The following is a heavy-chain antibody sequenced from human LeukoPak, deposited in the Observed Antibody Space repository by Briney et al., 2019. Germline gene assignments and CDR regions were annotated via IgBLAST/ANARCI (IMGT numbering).Heavy chain of an antibody. J-gene: IGHJ6*02. V-gene: IGHV4-34*01. CDR2: INHCGST. Sequence: SETLSLTCAVYGGSFSGYYWSWIRQPSGKGLEWIGEINHCGSTNYNPSLKSRVTISVDTSKNQFSLKLSSVTAADTAVYYCARGNRVVVVPAAMRGDYYYYGMDVWGQGTTVTVSS. CDR1: GGSFSGYY. CDR3: ARGNRVVVVPAAMRGDYYYYGMDV. D-gene: IGHD2-2*01.